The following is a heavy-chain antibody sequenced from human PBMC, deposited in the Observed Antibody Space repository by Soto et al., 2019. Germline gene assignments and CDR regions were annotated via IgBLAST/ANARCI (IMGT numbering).Heavy chain of an antibody. CDR1: GFNFHTYT. J-gene: IGHJ4*02. V-gene: IGHV3-48*02. D-gene: IGHD2-2*03. CDR2: ISGTSETI. Sequence: DVQLVESGGGLVKPGGSLRLSCAASGFNFHTYTMTWVRQAPGKGLEWVSYISGTSETIFYADSVKGRFTISRDNAKNSLYLQLNSLRDEETAVYYCATGYGRSDDGHCTHWGQGTLVTVSS. CDR3: ATGYGRSDDGHCTH.